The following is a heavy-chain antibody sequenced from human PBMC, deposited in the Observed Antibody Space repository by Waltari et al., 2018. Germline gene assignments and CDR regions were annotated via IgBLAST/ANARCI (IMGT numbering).Heavy chain of an antibody. J-gene: IGHJ5*02. CDR3: AGLGRISSSWERSYWFDP. CDR1: GGPLRTNTHT. V-gene: IGHV4-39*01. Sequence: QLQLQESGPGLVKPSETLSLTCPVSGGPLRTNTHTWGWIRQPPGKGLEWIGTVYYSGGTSYNMSLKSRVTISVDTSKNQFYLDLNSVTAADTAVYYCAGLGRISSSWERSYWFDPWGQGTLVTVSS. D-gene: IGHD6-13*01. CDR2: VYYSGGT.